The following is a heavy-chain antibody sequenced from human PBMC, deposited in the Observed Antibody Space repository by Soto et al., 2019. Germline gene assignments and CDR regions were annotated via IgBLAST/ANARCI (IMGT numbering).Heavy chain of an antibody. Sequence: QLQLQESGPGLVKPSETLSLTCTVSGGSISSSSYYWGWIRQPPGKGLEWIGSIYYSGSTYYNPSLKSRVTISVDTSKNQCSLKLSSVTAADTAVYYCARRASGVGDDAFDIWGQGTMVTVSS. D-gene: IGHD3-10*01. J-gene: IGHJ3*02. CDR1: GGSISSSSYY. V-gene: IGHV4-39*01. CDR3: ARRASGVGDDAFDI. CDR2: IYYSGST.